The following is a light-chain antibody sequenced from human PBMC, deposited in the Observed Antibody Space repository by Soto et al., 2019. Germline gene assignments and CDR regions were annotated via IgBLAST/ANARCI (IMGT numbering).Light chain of an antibody. CDR3: QQLNSYPRT. CDR2: AAS. Sequence: DIQLTQSPSFLSASVGDTVTITCRASQGISSYLAWYQQKPGKAPKLLIYAASTLQSGVPSRFSGSGSGTEFTLTISSLQPEDFATYYCQQLNSYPRTFGGGTKVEIK. CDR1: QGISSY. V-gene: IGKV1-9*01. J-gene: IGKJ4*01.